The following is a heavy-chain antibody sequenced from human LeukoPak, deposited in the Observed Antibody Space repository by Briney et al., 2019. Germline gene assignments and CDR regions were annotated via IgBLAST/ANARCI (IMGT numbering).Heavy chain of an antibody. D-gene: IGHD3-10*01. V-gene: IGHV3-23*01. CDR1: GFTFSTYA. CDR2: ISSSGGST. J-gene: IGHJ4*02. Sequence: GGSLRLSCAASGFTFSTYAMHWVRQAPGKGLEWVSGISSSGGSTYYADSVKGRFTISRDNSRNTLYLQMNSLRAEDTAVYYCARHLLWFGAFSGGFEYWGQGTLLTVSS. CDR3: ARHLLWFGAFSGGFEY.